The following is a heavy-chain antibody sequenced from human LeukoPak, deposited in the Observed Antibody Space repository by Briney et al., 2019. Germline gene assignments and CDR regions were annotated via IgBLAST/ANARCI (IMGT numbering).Heavy chain of an antibody. Sequence: SETLSLTCAVYGGSFSGYYWSWIRQPPGKGLEWIGEINHSGSTNYNPSLKSRVTISVDTSKNQFSLKLSSVTAADTAVYYCARRVGYSSGWYSRDAGYYFDYWGQGTLVTVSS. CDR1: GGSFSGYY. CDR2: INHSGST. J-gene: IGHJ4*02. D-gene: IGHD6-19*01. CDR3: ARRVGYSSGWYSRDAGYYFDY. V-gene: IGHV4-34*01.